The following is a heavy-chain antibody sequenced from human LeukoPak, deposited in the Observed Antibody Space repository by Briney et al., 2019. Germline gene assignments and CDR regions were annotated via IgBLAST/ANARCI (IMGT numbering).Heavy chain of an antibody. V-gene: IGHV4-39*07. Sequence: SETLSLTCTVSGGSLSSSSYNWAWIRHPPGKGLEWIGEINHSGSTNYNPSLKSRLTISVDTSKNQFSLKLSSVTAADTAVYYCARGYDSSGYIYYYYYMDVWGKGTTITVSS. D-gene: IGHD3-22*01. CDR2: INHSGST. J-gene: IGHJ6*03. CDR3: ARGYDSSGYIYYYYYMDV. CDR1: GGSLSSSSYN.